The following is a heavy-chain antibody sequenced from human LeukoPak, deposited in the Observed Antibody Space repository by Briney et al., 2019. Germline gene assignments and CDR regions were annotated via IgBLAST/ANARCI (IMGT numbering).Heavy chain of an antibody. V-gene: IGHV3-23*01. J-gene: IGHJ3*02. D-gene: IGHD3-10*01. CDR2: ISETGGGT. CDR3: ARPMNRGVTIKNAFDI. Sequence: PGGSLRLSCAASVFTFSSYSMSWVRQVPWKGLEWVSAISETGGGTYYADSVKGRFTISRDNSKNTLYLQMNSLRAEDTAVYYCARPMNRGVTIKNAFDIWGQGTMVTVSS. CDR1: VFTFSSYS.